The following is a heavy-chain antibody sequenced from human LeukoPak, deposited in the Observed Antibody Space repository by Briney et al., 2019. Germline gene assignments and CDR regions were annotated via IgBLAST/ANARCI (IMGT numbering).Heavy chain of an antibody. V-gene: IGHV3-21*01. CDR3: ARDMKAYDSSYGMDV. J-gene: IGHJ6*02. CDR2: ISSSSNYI. Sequence: GGSLRLSCAASGFTLSFYNMNWVRQAPGKGLEWVSFISSSSNYIYYADSVKGRFTISRDNAKNSLYLRMNSLRAEDTAVYYCARDMKAYDSSYGMDVWGQGTTVTVSS. CDR1: GFTLSFYN. D-gene: IGHD3-22*01.